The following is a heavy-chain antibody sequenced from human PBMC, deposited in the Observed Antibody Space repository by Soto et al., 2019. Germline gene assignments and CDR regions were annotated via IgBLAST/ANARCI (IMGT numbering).Heavy chain of an antibody. D-gene: IGHD3-3*01. CDR3: ARGRAYDFWSGMYYYYYYMDV. CDR2: INHSGST. CDR1: GGSFSGYY. J-gene: IGHJ6*03. V-gene: IGHV4-34*01. Sequence: SETLSLTCAVYGGSFSGYYWSWIRQPPGKGLELIGEINHSGSTNYNPSLKSRVTISADTSKNQFSLKLSSVTAADTAVYYCARGRAYDFWSGMYYYYYYMDVWGKGTTVTVSS.